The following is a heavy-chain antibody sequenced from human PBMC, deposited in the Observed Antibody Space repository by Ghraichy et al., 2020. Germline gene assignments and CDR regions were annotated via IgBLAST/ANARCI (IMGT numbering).Heavy chain of an antibody. CDR3: AKDLWEVMVRGDAFDI. J-gene: IGHJ3*02. D-gene: IGHD3-10*01. V-gene: IGHV3-30*02. CDR1: GFTFSSYG. Sequence: GGSLRLSCAASGFTFSSYGMHWVRQAPGKGLEWVAFIRYDGSNKYYADSVKGRFTISRDNSKNTLYLQMNSLRAEDTAVYYCAKDLWEVMVRGDAFDIWGQGTMVTVSS. CDR2: IRYDGSNK.